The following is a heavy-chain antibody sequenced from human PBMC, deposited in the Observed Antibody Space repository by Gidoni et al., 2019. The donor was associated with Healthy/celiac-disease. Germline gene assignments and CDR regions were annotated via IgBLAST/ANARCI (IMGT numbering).Heavy chain of an antibody. V-gene: IGHV3-64*01. CDR3: ARGAPYCSSTSCYLSYYGMDV. Sequence: EVQLVESGGGLVQPGGSLRLSCAASGSTFRSYAMHWVRQAPGKGLEYVSAISSNGGSTYYANSVKGRFTISRDNSKNTLYLQMGSLRAEDMAVYYCARGAPYCSSTSCYLSYYGMDVWGQGTTVTVSS. CDR2: ISSNGGST. J-gene: IGHJ6*02. CDR1: GSTFRSYA. D-gene: IGHD2-2*01.